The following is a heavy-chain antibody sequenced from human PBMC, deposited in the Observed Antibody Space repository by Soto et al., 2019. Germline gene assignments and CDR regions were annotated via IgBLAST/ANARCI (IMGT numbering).Heavy chain of an antibody. D-gene: IGHD3-10*01. CDR1: DGYIGSGGYY. Sequence: SQTLSLTWTVSDGYIGSGGYYWSWIHKHPGKGLEWIGYIYYSGSTYYNPSLKSRVTISVDTSKNQFSLKLSSVTAADTAVYYCARSGPPDLHAAFDIWGQGTMVTVSS. J-gene: IGHJ3*02. CDR3: ARSGPPDLHAAFDI. V-gene: IGHV4-31*02. CDR2: IYYSGST.